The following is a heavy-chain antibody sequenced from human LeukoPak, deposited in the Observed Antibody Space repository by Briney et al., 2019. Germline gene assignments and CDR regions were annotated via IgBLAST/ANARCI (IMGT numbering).Heavy chain of an antibody. CDR1: GYTFTSYG. CDR3: ARDQGLKNAAYYDFWSGYHGGFRWSYYYYGMDV. J-gene: IGHJ6*02. Sequence: ASVKVSCKASGYTFTSYGISWVRQAPGQGLEWMGWISAYNGNTNYAQKLQGRVTMTTDTSTSTAYMELRSLRSDDTAVYYCARDQGLKNAAYYDFWSGYHGGFRWSYYYYGMDVWGQGTTVTVSS. CDR2: ISAYNGNT. D-gene: IGHD3-3*01. V-gene: IGHV1-18*01.